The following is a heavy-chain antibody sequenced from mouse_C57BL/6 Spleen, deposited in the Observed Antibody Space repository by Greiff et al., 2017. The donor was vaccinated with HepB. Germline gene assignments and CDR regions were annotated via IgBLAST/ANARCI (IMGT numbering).Heavy chain of an antibody. V-gene: IGHV14-2*01. D-gene: IGHD1-1*01. Sequence: VQLKQSGAELVKPGASVTLSCTASGFNIKDYYMHWVKQRTEQGLEWIGRIVPEDGETKYAPKFQGKDTITADTSSNTDYLKLSTLTSEDTAVYYCARNYGSGDDDWGHGTTLTVSS. CDR2: IVPEDGET. J-gene: IGHJ2*01. CDR1: GFNIKDYY. CDR3: ARNYGSGDDD.